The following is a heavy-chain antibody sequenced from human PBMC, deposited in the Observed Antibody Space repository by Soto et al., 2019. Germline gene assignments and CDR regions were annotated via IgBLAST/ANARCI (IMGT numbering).Heavy chain of an antibody. V-gene: IGHV4-30-2*01. CDR2: INHSGST. Sequence: SETLSLTCAVSGGSISSGGYSWSWIQQPPGKGLEWIGEINHSGSTNYNPSLKSRVTISVDTSKNQFSLKLSSVTAADTAVYYCAASPAGTRDWNYYYGMDVWGQGTTVTVSS. CDR1: GGSISSGGYS. CDR3: AASPAGTRDWNYYYGMDV. J-gene: IGHJ6*02. D-gene: IGHD2-21*01.